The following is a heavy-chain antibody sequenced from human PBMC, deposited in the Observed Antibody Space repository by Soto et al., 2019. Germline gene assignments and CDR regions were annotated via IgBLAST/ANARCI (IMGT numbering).Heavy chain of an antibody. J-gene: IGHJ5*02. CDR1: GYTFTDYD. CDR3: ARTAVSNYNWFDP. D-gene: IGHD4-4*01. CDR2: ISVDNGNT. Sequence: QGQLVQSGAEVKKPGASVKVSCKASGYTFTDYDISWVRQAPGQGLEWMGWISVDNGNTKYVESLQGRVTMTTDTSTSTAYMEVRSLRSADPAVYYCARTAVSNYNWFDPWGQGTLVAVSS. V-gene: IGHV1-18*01.